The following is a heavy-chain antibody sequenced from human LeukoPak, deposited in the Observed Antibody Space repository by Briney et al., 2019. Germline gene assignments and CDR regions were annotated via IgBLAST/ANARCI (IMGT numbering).Heavy chain of an antibody. CDR2: INQDGSEK. J-gene: IGHJ6*04. V-gene: IGHV3-7*03. D-gene: IGHD2-2*01. Sequence: GGSLRLSCAASGFTFSSYWMSWVRQAAGKGLEWVANINQDGSEKYYVDSVKGRFTISRDNAKNSLYLQMSSLRAEDTAVYYCGRDCSSSSCSMDVWGKGTTVTVSS. CDR3: GRDCSSSSCSMDV. CDR1: GFTFSSYW.